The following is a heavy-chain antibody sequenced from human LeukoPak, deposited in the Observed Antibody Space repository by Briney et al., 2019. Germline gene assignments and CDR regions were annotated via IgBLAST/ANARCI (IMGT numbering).Heavy chain of an antibody. V-gene: IGHV3-66*01. CDR1: GFTVSSNH. Sequence: GGPLRLSCAASGFTVSSNHMSWVRQAPGKGLEWVSVIYSGGSTYYADSVKGRFTISRDNSKNTLYLQMNSLRAEDTAVYYCARSLWFGELLFDYWGQGTLVTVSS. D-gene: IGHD3-10*01. CDR3: ARSLWFGELLFDY. CDR2: IYSGGST. J-gene: IGHJ4*02.